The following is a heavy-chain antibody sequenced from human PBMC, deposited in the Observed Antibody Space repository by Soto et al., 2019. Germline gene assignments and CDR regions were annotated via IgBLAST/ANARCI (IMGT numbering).Heavy chain of an antibody. V-gene: IGHV3-23*01. Sequence: GGSLRLSCAASGFPFSSYAMSWVRQAPGKGLEGVSANSGSGDSTYYADSVKGRFTISRDNSKNTLYLQMNSLRAEDTAVYYCAKPYSSSWIFDYWGQGTLVTVPS. D-gene: IGHD6-13*01. J-gene: IGHJ4*01. CDR2: NSGSGDST. CDR1: GFPFSSYA. CDR3: AKPYSSSWIFDY.